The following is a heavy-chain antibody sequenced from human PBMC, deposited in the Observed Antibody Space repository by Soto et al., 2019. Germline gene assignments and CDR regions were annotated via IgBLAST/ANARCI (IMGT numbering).Heavy chain of an antibody. D-gene: IGHD2-2*01. CDR1: GFTFSSYG. Sequence: QVQLVESGGGVVQPGRSLRLSCAASGFTFSSYGMHWVRQAPGKGLEWVAVISYDGSNKYYADSVKGRFTISRDNSKNTLYLQMNSLRAEDTAVYYCAKGPAIVLVPAAMNYYYVMDVWGQGTTVTVSS. CDR2: ISYDGSNK. J-gene: IGHJ6*02. CDR3: AKGPAIVLVPAAMNYYYVMDV. V-gene: IGHV3-30*18.